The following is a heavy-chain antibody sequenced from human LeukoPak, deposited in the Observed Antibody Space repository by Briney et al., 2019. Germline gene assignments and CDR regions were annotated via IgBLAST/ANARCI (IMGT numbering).Heavy chain of an antibody. CDR2: ISGSGGST. V-gene: IGHV3-23*01. J-gene: IGHJ4*02. CDR3: AKSYRCSGSWPFDY. D-gene: IGHD1-26*01. CDR1: GFTFSSYA. Sequence: GGSLRLSCAASGFTFSSYAMSWVRQAPGKGLEWVSAISGSGGSTYYADSVKGRFTISRDNSKNTLYLQMNSLRAGDTAVYYCAKSYRCSGSWPFDYWGQGTLVTVSS.